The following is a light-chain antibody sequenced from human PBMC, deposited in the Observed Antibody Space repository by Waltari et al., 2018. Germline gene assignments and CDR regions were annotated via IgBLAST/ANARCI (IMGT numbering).Light chain of an antibody. CDR2: DAS. J-gene: IGKJ5*01. CDR3: QQRSNWPPL. Sequence: IVLTQSPATLSLSPGESATLSCRASESVSSYLAWYQQKPGQAPRLLIYDASNRATGIPARFSGSGSGTDFTLTISSLEPEDFAVYYCQQRSNWPPLFGQGTRLEIK. CDR1: ESVSSY. V-gene: IGKV3-11*01.